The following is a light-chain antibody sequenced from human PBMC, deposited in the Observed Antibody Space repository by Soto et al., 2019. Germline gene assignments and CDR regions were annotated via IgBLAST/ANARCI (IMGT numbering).Light chain of an antibody. CDR1: QSVNNN. Sequence: EIVMTQSPATLSVSPGERATLSCRASQSVNNNLAWYQQKPGQAPRLLIYAASVRATGVPARFSGSGAATEFTLTISSLQSEDFALYHCQQYNNWPPTWTFGQGTKVEIK. CDR3: QQYNNWPPTWT. J-gene: IGKJ1*01. CDR2: AAS. V-gene: IGKV3-15*01.